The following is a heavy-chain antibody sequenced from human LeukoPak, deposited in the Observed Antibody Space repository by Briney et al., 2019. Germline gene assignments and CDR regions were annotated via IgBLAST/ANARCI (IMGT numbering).Heavy chain of an antibody. CDR2: IYYSGST. D-gene: IGHD3-16*01. V-gene: IGHV4-59*01. Sequence: KPSETLSLTCTVSGGSISSYYWSWIRQPPGKGVEWIGYIYYSGSTNYNPSLKSRVTISVDTSKNQFSLKLSSVTAADTAVYYCARITEYYFDYWGQGTLVTASS. CDR3: ARITEYYFDY. J-gene: IGHJ4*02. CDR1: GGSISSYY.